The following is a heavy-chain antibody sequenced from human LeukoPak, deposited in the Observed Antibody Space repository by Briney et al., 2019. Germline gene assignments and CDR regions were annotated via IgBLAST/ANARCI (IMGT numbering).Heavy chain of an antibody. CDR3: ARERVYDSSGGYAFDI. Sequence: GGSLRLSCAASGFTFSSYAMHWVRQAPGKGLEWVAVISYDGSNKYYADSVKGRFTISRDNSKNTLYLQMNSLRAEDTAVYYCARERVYDSSGGYAFDIWGQGTMVTVSS. J-gene: IGHJ3*02. CDR2: ISYDGSNK. D-gene: IGHD3-22*01. CDR1: GFTFSSYA. V-gene: IGHV3-30-3*01.